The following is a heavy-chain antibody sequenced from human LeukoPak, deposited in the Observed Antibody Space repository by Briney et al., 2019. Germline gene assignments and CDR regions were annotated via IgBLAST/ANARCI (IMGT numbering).Heavy chain of an antibody. CDR3: AHIALGAVYYYFDQ. J-gene: IGHJ4*02. CDR1: GFSLTTRDGLG. V-gene: IGHV2-5*02. Sequence: SGPTLVKPRQTLTLTCTVSGFSLTTRDGLGVGWIRQLPGKALEWIALIYWDDDKRYRPSLKSRLTISKDTSTNQVVLTMTNVDPVDTGTYYCAHIALGAVYYYFDQWGQGALVTVSS. D-gene: IGHD3-3*01. CDR2: IYWDDDK.